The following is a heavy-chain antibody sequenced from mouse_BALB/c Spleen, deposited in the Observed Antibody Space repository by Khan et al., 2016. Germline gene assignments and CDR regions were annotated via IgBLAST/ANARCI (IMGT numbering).Heavy chain of an antibody. D-gene: IGHD2-1*01. J-gene: IGHJ3*01. CDR3: ARFGNYGFAY. CDR1: GYSFTSYW. Sequence: QLVQSGAELVRPGASVKLSCKASGYSFTSYWMNWVKQRPGQGLEWIGMIHPSDSETNLNQKFKDKATLTVDKSSSTAYMQLSSPTSEDSAVYYCARFGNYGFAYWGQGTLVTVSA. CDR2: IHPSDSET. V-gene: IGHV1-74*04.